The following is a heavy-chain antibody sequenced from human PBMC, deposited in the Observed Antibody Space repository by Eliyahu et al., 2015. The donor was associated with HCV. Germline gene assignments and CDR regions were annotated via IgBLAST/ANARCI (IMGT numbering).Heavy chain of an antibody. D-gene: IGHD6-19*01. Sequence: QVQLQESGPGLVKPSETLSXTCTXXGGSXTXYYXSWXRPPPGKGLEXIGYIHYSGSTNYNPSLKSRVTISVDTSKNQFSLNLTSVTAADTAVYYCASGGGGIAVAGTGGWFDPWGQGTLVTVSS. V-gene: IGHV4-59*01. CDR1: GGSXTXYY. CDR3: ASGGGGIAVAGTGGWFDP. J-gene: IGHJ5*02. CDR2: IHYSGST.